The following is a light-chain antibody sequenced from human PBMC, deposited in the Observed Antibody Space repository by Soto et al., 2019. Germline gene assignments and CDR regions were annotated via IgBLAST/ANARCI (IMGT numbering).Light chain of an antibody. CDR1: SSDVGGYNY. J-gene: IGLJ1*01. CDR2: EVS. Sequence: QSALTQPAPVSGSPGQSITISCTGTSSDVGGYNYVSWYQQHPGKAPKLMIYEVSNRPSGVSNRFSGSKSGNTASLTISGLQAEEEADYHCSSYTSSSTLYVFGTGTKVTV. V-gene: IGLV2-14*01. CDR3: SSYTSSSTLYV.